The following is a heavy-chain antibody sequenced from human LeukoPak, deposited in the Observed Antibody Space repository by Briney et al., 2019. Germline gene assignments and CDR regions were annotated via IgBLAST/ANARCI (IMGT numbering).Heavy chain of an antibody. CDR2: IIPIFGTA. Sequence: GSSVQVSCKACGGTFSSYAISWVRQAPGQGLEWMGGIIPIFGTANYAQKFQGRVTITADESTSTAYMELSSLRSEDTAVYYCASRGGDLDYYYYYMDVWGKGTTVTVSS. J-gene: IGHJ6*03. CDR3: ASRGGDLDYYYYYMDV. CDR1: GGTFSSYA. D-gene: IGHD2-21*02. V-gene: IGHV1-69*01.